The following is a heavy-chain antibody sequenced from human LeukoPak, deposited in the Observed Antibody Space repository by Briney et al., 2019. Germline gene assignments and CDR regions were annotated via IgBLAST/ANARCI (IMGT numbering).Heavy chain of an antibody. J-gene: IGHJ4*02. V-gene: IGHV1-2*02. CDR3: ARRKDIVLVPAALDF. CDR2: INPNSGST. CDR1: GYTFTDYF. D-gene: IGHD2-2*01. Sequence: GASVKVSCMASGYTFTDYFMHWVRLAPGHGLEWMGWINPNSGSTDFAQEFQGRVTMTRETSISTVYMELRRLTSDDTAVYYCARRKDIVLVPAALDFWGQGTLVTVSS.